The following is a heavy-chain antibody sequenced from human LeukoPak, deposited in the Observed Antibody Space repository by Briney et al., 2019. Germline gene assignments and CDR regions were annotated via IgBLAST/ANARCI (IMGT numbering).Heavy chain of an antibody. D-gene: IGHD3-22*01. CDR3: AKRGVVIRVILVGFHKEAYYFDS. CDR2: LSGSGGGT. J-gene: IGHJ4*02. V-gene: IGHV3-23*01. CDR1: GITLSNYD. Sequence: GGSLTLSCPVSGITLSNYDMSWVRQAAGKGLEWVAGLSGSGGGTNYADSVKGRFTISRDNRKNTLYLQMSSLRAEDTAVYFCAKRGVVIRVILVGFHKEAYYFDSWGQGALVTVSS.